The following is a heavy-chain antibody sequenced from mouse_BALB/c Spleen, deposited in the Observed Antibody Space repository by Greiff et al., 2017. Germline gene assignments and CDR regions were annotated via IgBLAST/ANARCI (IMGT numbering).Heavy chain of an antibody. CDR1: GYTFTSYY. Sequence: VQLQQSGAELVKPGASVKLSCKASGYTFTSYYMYWVKQRPGQGLEWIGEINPSNGGTSFNEKFKSKATLTVDKSSSTAYMQLSSLTSEDSAVYYCTRSYYGSSSWFAYWGQGTLVTVSA. D-gene: IGHD1-1*01. V-gene: IGHV1S81*02. CDR2: INPSNGGT. CDR3: TRSYYGSSSWFAY. J-gene: IGHJ3*01.